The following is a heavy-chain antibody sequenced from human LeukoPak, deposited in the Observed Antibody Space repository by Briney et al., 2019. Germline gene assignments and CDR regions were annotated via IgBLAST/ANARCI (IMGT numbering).Heavy chain of an antibody. CDR1: GYTFTSYD. CDR2: MNPNSGNT. V-gene: IGHV1-8*01. J-gene: IGHJ4*02. D-gene: IGHD3-16*02. Sequence: ASVKVSCKASGYTFTSYDINWVRQATGQGPEWMGWMNPNSGNTGYAQKFQGRVTMTRNTSISTAYMELSSLSSEDTAVYYCSRGLTFWGSYHYFDSWGQGTLVTVSS. CDR3: SRGLTFWGSYHYFDS.